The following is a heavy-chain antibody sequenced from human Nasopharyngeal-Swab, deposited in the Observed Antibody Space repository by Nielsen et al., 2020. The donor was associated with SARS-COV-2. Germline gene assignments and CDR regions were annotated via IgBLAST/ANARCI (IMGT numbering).Heavy chain of an antibody. J-gene: IGHJ5*02. V-gene: IGHV3-15*01. D-gene: IGHD6-13*01. CDR2: IKSKTDGGTT. CDR1: GFTFSNAW. CDR3: TTEDSSSWYWFDP. Sequence: GESLKISCAASGFTFSNAWMSWVRQAPGKGLEWVGRIKSKTDGGTTDYAAPVKGRFTISRDDSKNTLYLQMNSLKTEDTAMYYCTTEDSSSWYWFDPWGQGTLVTVSS.